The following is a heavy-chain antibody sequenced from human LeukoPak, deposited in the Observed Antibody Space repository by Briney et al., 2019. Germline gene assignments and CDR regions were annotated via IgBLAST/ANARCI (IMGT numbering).Heavy chain of an antibody. V-gene: IGHV3-15*07. CDR1: GFNVNNAW. J-gene: IGHJ4*02. D-gene: IGHD2-21*01. CDR2: IRSKIDGGAT. Sequence: GGSLRLSCAASGFNVNNAWMSWVRQAPGKGLEWVGRIRSKIDGGATDYAAPVIGRFTISRDDSKNTLYLQINSLKIEDTAMYYCYTSITDYWGQGTLVTVSS. CDR3: YTSITDY.